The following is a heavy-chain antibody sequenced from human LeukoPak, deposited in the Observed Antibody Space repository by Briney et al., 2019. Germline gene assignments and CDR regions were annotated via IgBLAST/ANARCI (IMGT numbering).Heavy chain of an antibody. CDR2: IVTAGDT. D-gene: IGHD2-15*01. J-gene: IGHJ4*02. CDR1: GFTFSSYD. CDR3: ARGYCSGGSCYSAVDY. V-gene: IGHV3-13*01. Sequence: GGCLRLSCAASGFTFSSYDMHWVRQATGKGLEWVSAIVTAGDTYYPGSVKGRFTISRENTKNSLYLQMNSLRAGDTAVYYCARGYCSGGSCYSAVDYWGQGTLVTVSS.